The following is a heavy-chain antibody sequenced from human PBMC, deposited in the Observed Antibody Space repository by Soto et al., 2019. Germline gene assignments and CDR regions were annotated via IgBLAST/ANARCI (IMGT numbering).Heavy chain of an antibody. D-gene: IGHD5-12*01. CDR1: GYPFIKYG. Sequence: QLQLVQSAAEVKQPGASVRVSCKAYGYPFIKYGISWIRQAPEQGLEWMGWIKVDSGYTNYAQKFQGRVTMTADTSSDTAFMELRSRRLDAKAVYFCATSYETGFDPWGQGTLVSVSS. CDR2: IKVDSGYT. J-gene: IGHJ5*02. CDR3: ATSYETGFDP. V-gene: IGHV1-18*04.